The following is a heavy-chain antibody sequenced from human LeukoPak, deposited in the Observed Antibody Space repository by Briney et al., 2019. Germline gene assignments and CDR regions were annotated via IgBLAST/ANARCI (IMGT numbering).Heavy chain of an antibody. V-gene: IGHV3-30*02. CDR1: GFTFSSHG. Sequence: GGSLRLSCAASGFTFSSHGMHWVRQAPGKGLEWVTFIRSDGSSNYYGDSVKGRFTLSRDNFKDTLSLQMNSLRAEDTAVYYCVRDRDWGFDYWGQGTLVTVSS. J-gene: IGHJ4*02. D-gene: IGHD3/OR15-3a*01. CDR3: VRDRDWGFDY. CDR2: IRSDGSSN.